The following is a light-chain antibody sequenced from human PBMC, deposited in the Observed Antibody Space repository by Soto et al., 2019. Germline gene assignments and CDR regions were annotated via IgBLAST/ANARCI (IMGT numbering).Light chain of an antibody. V-gene: IGLV3-21*02. CDR2: DDS. CDR3: QVWESSSDEVL. Sequence: SYELTQPPSVSVAPGQTAKITCGGNNIGSKSVHWYQHKAGQAPILVVHDDSDRPSGIPERFSGSNSANTATLTISRVEVGDEADYYCQVWESSSDEVLFAGGTKMTVL. CDR1: NIGSKS. J-gene: IGLJ2*01.